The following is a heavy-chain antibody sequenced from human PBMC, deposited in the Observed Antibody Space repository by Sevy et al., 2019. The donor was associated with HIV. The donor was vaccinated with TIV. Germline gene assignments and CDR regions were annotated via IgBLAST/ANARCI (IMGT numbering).Heavy chain of an antibody. CDR3: ARDVGIMITFGGVHIDY. CDR2: INPSGGST. Sequence: ASVKLSCKASGYTFTSYYIHWVRQAPGQGLEWMGIINPSGGSTSYAQKFQGRVTMTRDTSTSTVYMELSSLRSEDTAVYYCARDVGIMITFGGVHIDYWGQGTLVTVSS. D-gene: IGHD3-16*01. CDR1: GYTFTSYY. J-gene: IGHJ4*02. V-gene: IGHV1-46*01.